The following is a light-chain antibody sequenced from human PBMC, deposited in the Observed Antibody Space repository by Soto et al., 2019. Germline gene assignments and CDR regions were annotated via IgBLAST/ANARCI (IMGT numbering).Light chain of an antibody. CDR2: DVS. CDR3: SSYTGSITYV. V-gene: IGLV2-14*01. J-gene: IGLJ1*01. Sequence: QSALTQPASVSGSPGQSITISCTGTSSDVGGYNSVSWYQQHPGKAPKLMIYDVSNRPSGVSNRFSGSKSANTASLTISGLQAEDESDYYCSSYTGSITYVFGTGTKLTVL. CDR1: SSDVGGYNS.